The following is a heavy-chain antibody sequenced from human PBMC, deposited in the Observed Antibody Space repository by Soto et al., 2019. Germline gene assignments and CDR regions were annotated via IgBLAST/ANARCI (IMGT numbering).Heavy chain of an antibody. D-gene: IGHD2-15*01. Sequence: QVQLQESGPGLVKPSETLSLTCAVSGGSISSYYWSWIRQPPGKGLEWIGYIYYSGSINYNPSLMSRVTISVDTSKNQFSLKLSSLTAADTAVYYCARHRVVAPDNWFDPWGQGALVTVSS. V-gene: IGHV4-59*01. CDR3: ARHRVVAPDNWFDP. CDR2: IYYSGSI. CDR1: GGSISSYY. J-gene: IGHJ5*02.